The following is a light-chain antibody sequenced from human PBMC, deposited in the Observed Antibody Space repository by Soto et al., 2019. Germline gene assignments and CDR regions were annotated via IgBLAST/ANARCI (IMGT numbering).Light chain of an antibody. J-gene: IGKJ3*01. CDR3: QQYNSYMS. CDR2: DAS. Sequence: DIPMTQSPSTLSASVGDRVTITCRASQTISRQLAWYQQKPGKAPKVLIYDASNLESGVPSRFSGSGSGTEFPLAISSLQPEDFATYYCQQYNSYMSFGHGTKVEIK. V-gene: IGKV1-5*01. CDR1: QTISRQ.